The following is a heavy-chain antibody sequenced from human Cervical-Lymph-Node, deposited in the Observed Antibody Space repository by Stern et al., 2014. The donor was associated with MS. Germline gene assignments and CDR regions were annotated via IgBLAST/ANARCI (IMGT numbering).Heavy chain of an antibody. CDR3: ARSITVTPLEY. J-gene: IGHJ4*02. D-gene: IGHD4-17*01. CDR2: LNPSSGAT. Sequence: QVQLVESGAEVKKPGASVKVSCSTSGYIFTAYYIHWVRQAPGKGLTWMGRLNPSSGATDLAQTFQGRVTMTRDTSISTAYLELTNLTSDDTAVYYCARSITVTPLEYWGQGTLVAVSS. CDR1: GYIFTAYY. V-gene: IGHV1-2*06.